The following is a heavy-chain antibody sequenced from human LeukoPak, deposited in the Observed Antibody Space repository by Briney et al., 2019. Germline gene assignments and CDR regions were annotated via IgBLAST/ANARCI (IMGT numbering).Heavy chain of an antibody. J-gene: IGHJ4*02. D-gene: IGHD1-26*01. Sequence: SETLSLTCAAYGGSFSGYYWSWIRQPPGKGLEWIGEINHSGSTNYNPSLKSRVTISVDTSKNQFSLKLSSVTAADTAVYYCARLNYVGAMGIDYWGQGTLVTVSS. CDR2: INHSGST. V-gene: IGHV4-34*01. CDR1: GGSFSGYY. CDR3: ARLNYVGAMGIDY.